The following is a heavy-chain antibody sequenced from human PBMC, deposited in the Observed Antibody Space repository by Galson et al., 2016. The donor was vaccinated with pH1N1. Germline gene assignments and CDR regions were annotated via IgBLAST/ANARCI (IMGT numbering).Heavy chain of an antibody. CDR2: IYYSGTT. D-gene: IGHD3-10*01. J-gene: IGHJ2*01. CDR3: ARDQRPGWSGAPFDL. CDR1: GGSITSHY. V-gene: IGHV4-59*11. Sequence: ETLSLTCTVSGGSITSHYWTWIRQPPGKGLEWIGYIYYSGTTNYNPSLKSRVTISIDTSKAQVSLKLSSVTAADTTVYYCARDQRPGWSGAPFDLWGRGTRVTVSS.